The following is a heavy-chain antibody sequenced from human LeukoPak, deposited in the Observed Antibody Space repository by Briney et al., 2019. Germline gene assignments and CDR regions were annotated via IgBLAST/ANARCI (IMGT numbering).Heavy chain of an antibody. Sequence: GRSLRLSCAASGFTFTSYSMNWVRQAPGKGLEWVSSISSSSRYIDYADSVKGRFTISRDNAKNSLYLQMNSLRAEDTAVYYCARVPGRGDGGYYYYYMDVWGKGTTVTVSS. D-gene: IGHD6-13*01. CDR1: GFTFTSYS. J-gene: IGHJ6*03. CDR3: ARVPGRGDGGYYYYYMDV. V-gene: IGHV3-21*01. CDR2: ISSSSRYI.